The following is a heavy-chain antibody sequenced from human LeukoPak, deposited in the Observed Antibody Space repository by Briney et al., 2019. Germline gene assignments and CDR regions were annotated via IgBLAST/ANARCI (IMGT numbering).Heavy chain of an antibody. CDR3: ARVVAYYDSSGYSSALYYFDY. D-gene: IGHD3-22*01. Sequence: SETLSLTCAVYGGSFSGYYWSWIRQPPGKGLEWIGEINHSGSTNYNPSLKSRVTISVDTSKNQFSLKLSSVTAADTAVYYCARVVAYYDSSGYSSALYYFDYWGQGTLVTVSS. CDR1: GGSFSGYY. J-gene: IGHJ4*02. V-gene: IGHV4-34*01. CDR2: INHSGST.